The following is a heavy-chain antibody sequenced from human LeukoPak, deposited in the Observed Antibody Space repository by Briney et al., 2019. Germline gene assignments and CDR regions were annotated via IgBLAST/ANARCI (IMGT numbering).Heavy chain of an antibody. V-gene: IGHV3-23*01. CDR1: EYTFSNFA. CDR3: AKDLLQTFFFDSSGYYSDAFGM. J-gene: IGHJ3*02. Sequence: SGGSLRHSCAPSEYTFSNFAMSWVRQAPGKGLEWVSTISGSVDNTYYADSVKGRFTISRDNSKNTLSLHMNTLRAEDTAVYYCAKDLLQTFFFDSSGYYSDAFGMWGQGTMVTVSP. CDR2: ISGSVDNT. D-gene: IGHD3-22*01.